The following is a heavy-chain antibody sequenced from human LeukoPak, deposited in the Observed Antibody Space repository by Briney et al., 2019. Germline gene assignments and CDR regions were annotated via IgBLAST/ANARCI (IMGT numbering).Heavy chain of an antibody. D-gene: IGHD6-19*01. CDR1: GGSISSGGYS. CDR2: IYHSGST. Sequence: SETLSLTCAVSGGSISSGGYSWSWIRQPPGKGLEWIGYIYHSGSTYYNPSLKSRVTISVDRSKNQFSLKLSSVTAADTAVYYCARGLYSSGWKTVDYWGQGTLVTVSS. J-gene: IGHJ4*02. CDR3: ARGLYSSGWKTVDY. V-gene: IGHV4-30-2*01.